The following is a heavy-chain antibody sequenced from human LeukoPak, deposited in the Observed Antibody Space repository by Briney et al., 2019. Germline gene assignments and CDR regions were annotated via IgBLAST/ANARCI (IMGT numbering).Heavy chain of an antibody. CDR3: ASGYSRDYFDY. CDR1: GGSISSGGYY. Sequence: SETLSLTCTVSGGSISSGGYYWSWIRQHPGKGLEWIGYIYYSGSTYYNPSLKSRVTISVDTSKNQFPLKLSSVTAADTAVYYCASGYSRDYFDYWGQGTLVTVSS. J-gene: IGHJ4*02. CDR2: IYYSGST. D-gene: IGHD5-18*01. V-gene: IGHV4-31*03.